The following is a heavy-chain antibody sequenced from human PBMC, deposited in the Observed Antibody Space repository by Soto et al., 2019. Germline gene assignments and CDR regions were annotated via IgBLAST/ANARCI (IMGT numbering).Heavy chain of an antibody. J-gene: IGHJ6*02. V-gene: IGHV3-30*04. CDR3: AKTSYSSTAYGLAV. Sequence: QVQLVESGGGVVQPGTSLRLSCAASGFTFRNYAMHWVRQAPGKGLEWVAVTSYDGSTKYYAESVKGRFTISRDKSKNMLYVEMNSLRAQDSAVYYCAKTSYSSTAYGLAVWGQGTTVNASS. D-gene: IGHD6-19*01. CDR2: TSYDGSTK. CDR1: GFTFRNYA.